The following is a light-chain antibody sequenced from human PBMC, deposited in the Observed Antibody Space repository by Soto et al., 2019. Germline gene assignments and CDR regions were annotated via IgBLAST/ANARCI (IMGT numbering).Light chain of an antibody. V-gene: IGLV2-11*01. Sequence: QSALTQPRSVSGSPGQSVTISCTGTSSDVGGYNYVSWYQHHPGKAPKFIIFDVSSRPSGVPDRFSGSKSGNTAYLTISGLRAEDEADYYCCSLAGGNIFRVFGGGTQLTVL. CDR1: SSDVGGYNY. CDR2: DVS. CDR3: CSLAGGNIFRV. J-gene: IGLJ2*01.